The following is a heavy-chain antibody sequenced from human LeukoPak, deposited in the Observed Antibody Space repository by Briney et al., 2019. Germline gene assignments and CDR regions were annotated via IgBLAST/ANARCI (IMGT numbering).Heavy chain of an antibody. V-gene: IGHV1-24*01. D-gene: IGHD4-11*01. Sequence: ASVTVSYKVSGYTLTELSMHWVRQAPGKAIEWMGGFDPEDGETIYAQKFQGRVTITTDESTSTAYMELSSLRSEDTAVYYCATGVNDYSNYRNYYYYYMDVWGKGTTVTVSS. J-gene: IGHJ6*03. CDR3: ATGVNDYSNYRNYYYYYMDV. CDR1: GYTLTELS. CDR2: FDPEDGET.